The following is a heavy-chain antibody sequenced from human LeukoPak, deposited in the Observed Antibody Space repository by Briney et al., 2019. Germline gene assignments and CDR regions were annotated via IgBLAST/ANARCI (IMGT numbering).Heavy chain of an antibody. CDR2: INSDGSNT. V-gene: IGHV3-74*01. Sequence: GGSLRLSCAASGFTFSSSWMHWVRQAPGKGLVWVSHINSDGSNTKYAGSVRGRFTISRDNAKNTLSLQMNSLRAEDTAVYYCARGSPLGGNWGQGTLVTVSS. J-gene: IGHJ4*02. CDR1: GFTFSSSW. CDR3: ARGSPLGGN.